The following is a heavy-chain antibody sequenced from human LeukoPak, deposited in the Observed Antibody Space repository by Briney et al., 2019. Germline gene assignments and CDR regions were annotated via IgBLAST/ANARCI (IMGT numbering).Heavy chain of an antibody. D-gene: IGHD5-12*01. CDR2: ISSGGST. CDR3: ARGDDYKSTLFDY. V-gene: IGHV4-59*01. CDR1: GASITRYF. Sequence: SETLSLTCTVSGASITRYFWNWIRQPPGKELEWIGYISSGGSTNYNPSLKSRVTISIDTSKNQFSLKLPSATAADTAVYYCARGDDYKSTLFDYWGQGTLVTVSS. J-gene: IGHJ4*02.